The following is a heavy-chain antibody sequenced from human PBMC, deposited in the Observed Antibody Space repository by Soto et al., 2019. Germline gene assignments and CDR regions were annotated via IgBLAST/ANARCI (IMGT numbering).Heavy chain of an antibody. CDR2: IKSKTDGGTT. CDR3: TTVHAALGYNGRYIDY. V-gene: IGHV3-15*01. J-gene: IGHJ4*02. CDR1: GFTFSNAW. Sequence: GGALRLSCAASGFTFSNAWMSWVRQAPGKGLEWVCRIKSKTDGGTTDYAAPVKGRFTISRDDSKNTLYLQMNSLKTEDTAVYYCTTVHAALGYNGRYIDYWGQGTLVTVSS. D-gene: IGHD5-12*01.